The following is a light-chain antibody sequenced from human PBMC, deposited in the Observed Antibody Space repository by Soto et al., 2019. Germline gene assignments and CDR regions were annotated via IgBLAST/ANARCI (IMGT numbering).Light chain of an antibody. CDR2: EVS. CDR1: SSDVGGYNY. Sequence: QSVLTQPASVSGSPGQSITISCTGTSSDVGGYNYVSWYQHHPGKAPELMIFEVSNRPSGVSHRFSGSKPGNTASLTISGLQTEDEGDYYCSSYTSSSTRVFGTGTKVTVL. V-gene: IGLV2-14*01. J-gene: IGLJ1*01. CDR3: SSYTSSSTRV.